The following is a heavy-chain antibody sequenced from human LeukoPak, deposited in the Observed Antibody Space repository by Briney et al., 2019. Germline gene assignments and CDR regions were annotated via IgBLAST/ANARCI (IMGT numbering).Heavy chain of an antibody. V-gene: IGHV1-18*01. CDR2: ISASNGTT. CDR3: ARAEYYVPRDY. D-gene: IGHD3-10*02. Sequence: ASVKVSCKASGYTFTSYGISWVRQAPGQGLEWMGWISASNGTTNYAQKLQGRVTMTTDTSTSTAYMELMSLRYDDTAVYYCARAEYYVPRDYWGQGTLVTVSS. J-gene: IGHJ4*02. CDR1: GYTFTSYG.